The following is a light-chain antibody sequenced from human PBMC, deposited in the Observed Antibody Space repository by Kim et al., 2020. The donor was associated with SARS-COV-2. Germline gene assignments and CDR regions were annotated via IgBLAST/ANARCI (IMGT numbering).Light chain of an antibody. J-gene: IGKJ4*01. CDR3: QQYGSSPLT. V-gene: IGKV3-20*01. Sequence: LAPGERATLSCRASQSVSSSYLAWYQQKPGQAPRLLIYGASSRATGIPDRFSGSGSGTDFTLTISRLEPEDFAVYYCQQYGSSPLTFGGGTKVDIK. CDR1: QSVSSSY. CDR2: GAS.